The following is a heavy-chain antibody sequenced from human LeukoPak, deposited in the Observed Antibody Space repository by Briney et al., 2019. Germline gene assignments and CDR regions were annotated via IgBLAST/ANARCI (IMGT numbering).Heavy chain of an antibody. Sequence: GASVKVSCKASGYTFTGYGISWVRQAPGQGLEWMGWISAYNGNTNYAQKLQGRVTMTTDTSTSTAYMELRSLRSDDTAVYYCAREYYDYVWGSYKPRPLYYFDYWGQGTLVTVSS. D-gene: IGHD3-16*01. CDR2: ISAYNGNT. J-gene: IGHJ4*02. V-gene: IGHV1-18*01. CDR3: AREYYDYVWGSYKPRPLYYFDY. CDR1: GYTFTGYG.